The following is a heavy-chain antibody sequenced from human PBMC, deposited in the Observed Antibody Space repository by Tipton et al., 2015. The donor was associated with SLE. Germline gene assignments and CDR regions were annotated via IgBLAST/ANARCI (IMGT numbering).Heavy chain of an antibody. Sequence: VQSGGGLVQPGGSLRLSCAASGFTFSDYAMSWVRQAPRKGLEWVSVITGSSVSDSGGGTYYAESVKGRFTISRDRSKNTLILQMNNLRPEDTAVYYCAKFGNWGDLFFDHWGQGTLVTVSS. V-gene: IGHV3-23*04. CDR2: ITGSSVSDSGGGT. D-gene: IGHD7-27*01. CDR1: GFTFSDYA. CDR3: AKFGNWGDLFFDH. J-gene: IGHJ4*02.